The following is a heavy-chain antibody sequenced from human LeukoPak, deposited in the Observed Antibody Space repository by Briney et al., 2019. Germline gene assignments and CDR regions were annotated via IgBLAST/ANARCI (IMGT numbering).Heavy chain of an antibody. J-gene: IGHJ6*02. V-gene: IGHV4-59*01. CDR3: ARDLAVAVGYYYGMDV. CDR1: GGSISSYY. Sequence: PSETLSLTCTVSGGSISSYYWSWIRQPPGKGLEWIGYTYYSGSTNYNPSLKSRVTISVDTSKNQFSLKLSSVTAADTAVYYCARDLAVAVGYYYGMDVWGQGTTVTVSS. D-gene: IGHD6-19*01. CDR2: TYYSGST.